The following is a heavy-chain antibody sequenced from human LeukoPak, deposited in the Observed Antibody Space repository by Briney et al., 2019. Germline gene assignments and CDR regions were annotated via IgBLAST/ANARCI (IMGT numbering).Heavy chain of an antibody. CDR2: IKQDGSEK. J-gene: IGHJ6*03. V-gene: IGHV3-7*01. CDR1: GFTFRSYW. Sequence: GGSLRLSCAASGFTFRSYWMSWVRQAPGKGQEWVANIKQDGSEKYYVDSVKGRFTISRDNAKNSLYLQMKSLRAEDTAVYYCARLDDFWSGYWGNYYYYMDVWGKGTTVTVSS. D-gene: IGHD3-3*01. CDR3: ARLDDFWSGYWGNYYYYMDV.